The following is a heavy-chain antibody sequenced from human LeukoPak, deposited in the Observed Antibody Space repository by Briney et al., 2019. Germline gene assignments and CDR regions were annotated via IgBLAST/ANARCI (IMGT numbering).Heavy chain of an antibody. CDR3: AAYGSGAA. V-gene: IGHV3-23*01. J-gene: IGHJ4*02. D-gene: IGHD6-19*01. Sequence: GGSLRLSCVASGFTFSDSILNWVRQAPGKGLEWVSTISKGGTTTYYADSVRGRFTVSRDNSKDTMYSNMKNLRAEDTAVYYCAAYGSGAAGGPGTLATVSA. CDR2: ISKGGTTT. CDR1: GFTFSDSI.